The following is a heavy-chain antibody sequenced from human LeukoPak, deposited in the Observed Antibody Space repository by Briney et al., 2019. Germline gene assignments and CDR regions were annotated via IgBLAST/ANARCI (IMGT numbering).Heavy chain of an antibody. V-gene: IGHV4-31*03. Sequence: PSQTLSLTCTVSGGSISSGGYYWSWIRQHPGKGLEWIGYIYYSGSTYYNPSLKSRVTISVDTSKNQFSLKLSSVTAADTAVYYCARHDDVVPAWNVWGQGTTVTVSS. CDR1: GGSISSGGYY. CDR2: IYYSGST. D-gene: IGHD2-2*01. CDR3: ARHDDVVPAWNV. J-gene: IGHJ6*02.